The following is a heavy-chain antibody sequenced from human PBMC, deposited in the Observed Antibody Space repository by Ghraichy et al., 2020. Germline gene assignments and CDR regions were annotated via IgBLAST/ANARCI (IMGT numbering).Heavy chain of an antibody. CDR2: ISGSGGST. CDR3: AKRREGLASFDY. D-gene: IGHD3/OR15-3a*01. J-gene: IGHJ4*02. CDR1: GFTFSNYP. V-gene: IGHV3-23*01. Sequence: GGSLRLSCAASGFTFSNYPMSWVRQAPGKGLEWVSAISGSGGSTYYADSVKGRFTVSRDNSKNTLYLQMNSLRAEDTAVYYCAKRREGLASFDYWGQGTLVTVSS.